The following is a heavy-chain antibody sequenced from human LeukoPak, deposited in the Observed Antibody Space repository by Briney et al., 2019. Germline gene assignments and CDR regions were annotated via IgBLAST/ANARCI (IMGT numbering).Heavy chain of an antibody. V-gene: IGHV3-23*01. CDR2: ISGSGGST. CDR1: GFTFSSYG. Sequence: GRSLRLSCAASGFTFSSYGMHWVRQAPGKGLEWVSAISGSGGSTYYADSVKGRFTISRDNSKNTLYLQMNSLRAEDTAVYYCANLRFLEWLFSYYYGMDVWGQGTTVTVSS. J-gene: IGHJ6*02. CDR3: ANLRFLEWLFSYYYGMDV. D-gene: IGHD3-3*01.